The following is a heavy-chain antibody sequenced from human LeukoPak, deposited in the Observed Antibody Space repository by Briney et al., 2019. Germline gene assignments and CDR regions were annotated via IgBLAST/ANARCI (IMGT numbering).Heavy chain of an antibody. Sequence: ASVKVSCKTSGYTFTGYFMHWVRQAPGQGLEWMGWINPNSGGTNYAQKFQGRVTMTRDTSISTAYMDLSRLRSDDTAVYYCAREYYYGSGNYYNRIDYWGQGTLVTVSS. J-gene: IGHJ4*02. CDR3: AREYYYGSGNYYNRIDY. CDR2: INPNSGGT. CDR1: GYTFTGYF. V-gene: IGHV1-2*02. D-gene: IGHD3-10*01.